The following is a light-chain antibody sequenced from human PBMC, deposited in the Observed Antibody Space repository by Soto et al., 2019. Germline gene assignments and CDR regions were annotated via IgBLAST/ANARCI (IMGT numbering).Light chain of an antibody. Sequence: ALTQPPSASGSPGQSVTLSCTGTSSDVGGYNYVSWYQHHPGKAPKLMVSEVSKRPSGVPDRFSGSKSGNTASLTVSGLQAEDEADYYCSSYAGNNNPYVFGTGTKLTVL. CDR3: SSYAGNNNPYV. CDR1: SSDVGGYNY. CDR2: EVS. V-gene: IGLV2-8*01. J-gene: IGLJ1*01.